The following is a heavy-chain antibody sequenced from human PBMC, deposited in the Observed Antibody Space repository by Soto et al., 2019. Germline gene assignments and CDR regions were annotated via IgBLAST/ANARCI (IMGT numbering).Heavy chain of an antibody. CDR2: ISGYNGNT. CDR3: AGEGQAPYYYYGMDV. CDR1: GYTFTNYG. J-gene: IGHJ6*02. Sequence: QVQVVQSGDEVKKPGASVKVSCKASGYTFTNYGFSWVRQAPGQGLEWMGWISGYNGNTKYAEKLQGRVTMTTDTSTRTAQMELRSLRSDDTAVYYCAGEGQAPYYYYGMDVWGQGTAVTVSS. V-gene: IGHV1-18*01.